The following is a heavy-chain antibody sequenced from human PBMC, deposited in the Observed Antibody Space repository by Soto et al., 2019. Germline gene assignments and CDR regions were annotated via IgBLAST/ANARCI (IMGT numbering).Heavy chain of an antibody. CDR3: ARDFHPNYGSGPGYYYYSMDV. Sequence: SETLSLTCTVSGGSISSGGYYWSWIRQHPVKGLEWIGYIYYSGSTYYNPSLKSRVTISVDTSKNQFSLKLSSVTAADTAVYYCARDFHPNYGSGPGYYYYSMDVWGQGTTVTVSS. D-gene: IGHD3-10*01. J-gene: IGHJ6*02. V-gene: IGHV4-31*03. CDR1: GGSISSGGYY. CDR2: IYYSGST.